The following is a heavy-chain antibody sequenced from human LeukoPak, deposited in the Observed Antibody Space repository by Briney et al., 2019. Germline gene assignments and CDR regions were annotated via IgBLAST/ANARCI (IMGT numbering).Heavy chain of an antibody. V-gene: IGHV4-39*01. Sequence: PSETLSLTCTVSGGSISSSSYYWGWIRQPPGKGLEWIGSIYYGGSAYYNPSLKSRVTISVDTSKNQFSLKLSSVTAADTAVYYCAGFRWLLNFDYWGQGTLATVSS. CDR2: IYYGGSA. CDR1: GGSISSSSYY. D-gene: IGHD3-22*01. CDR3: AGFRWLLNFDY. J-gene: IGHJ4*02.